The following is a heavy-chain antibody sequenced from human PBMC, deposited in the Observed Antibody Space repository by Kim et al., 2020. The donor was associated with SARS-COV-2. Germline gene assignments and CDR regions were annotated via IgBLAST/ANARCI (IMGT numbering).Heavy chain of an antibody. Sequence: GGSLRLSCAASGFTFSSYAMSWVRQAPGKGLEWVSAISGSGGSTYYADSVKGRFTISRDNSKNTLYLQMNSLRAEDTAVYYCAKDKDIVVVPAVINHDAFDIWGQGTMVTVSS. CDR2: ISGSGGST. CDR1: GFTFSSYA. V-gene: IGHV3-23*01. J-gene: IGHJ3*02. CDR3: AKDKDIVVVPAVINHDAFDI. D-gene: IGHD2-2*02.